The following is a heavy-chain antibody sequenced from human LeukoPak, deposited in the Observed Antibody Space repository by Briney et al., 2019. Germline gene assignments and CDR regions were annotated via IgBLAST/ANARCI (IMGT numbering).Heavy chain of an antibody. D-gene: IGHD5-18*01. J-gene: IGHJ5*02. CDR2: ISSSGSYI. Sequence: GGSLRLSCAASGFSFSTSEMNWVRQAPGKWLECISYISSSGSYIHYADSVKGRFTISRDNAKNSLYLQMSSLRVEDTALYYCARVRKDGYSYGFYDLWGQGTLVTVSS. CDR3: ARVRKDGYSYGFYDL. V-gene: IGHV3-48*03. CDR1: GFSFSTSE.